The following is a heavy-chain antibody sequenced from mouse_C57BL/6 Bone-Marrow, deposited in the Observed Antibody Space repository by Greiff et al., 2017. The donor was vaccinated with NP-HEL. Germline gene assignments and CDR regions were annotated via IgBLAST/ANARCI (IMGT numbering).Heavy chain of an antibody. CDR3: ARYWEYYYGSSTYYFDY. CDR1: GYTFTSYG. CDR2: IYPRSGNT. Sequence: VQLQQSGAELARPGASVKLSCKASGYTFTSYGISWVKQRTGQGLEWIGEIYPRSGNTYYNEKFKGKATLTADKSSSTAYMELRSLTSEDSAVYFCARYWEYYYGSSTYYFDYWGQGTTRTVSS. V-gene: IGHV1-81*01. D-gene: IGHD1-1*01. J-gene: IGHJ2*01.